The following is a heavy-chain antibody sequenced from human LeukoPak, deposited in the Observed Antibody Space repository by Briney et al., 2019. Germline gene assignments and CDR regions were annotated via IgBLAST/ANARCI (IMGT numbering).Heavy chain of an antibody. CDR1: GFTFSSYW. CDR3: TTDVGGEGSSWFDY. J-gene: IGHJ4*02. Sequence: GGSLRLSCAASGFTFSSYWMSWVRQAPGKGLEWVANIKQDGSEKYYVDSVKGRFTISRDNAKNSLYLQMNSLKTEDTAVYYCTTDVGGEGSSWFDYWGQGTLVTVSS. D-gene: IGHD6-13*01. CDR2: IKQDGSEK. V-gene: IGHV3-7*03.